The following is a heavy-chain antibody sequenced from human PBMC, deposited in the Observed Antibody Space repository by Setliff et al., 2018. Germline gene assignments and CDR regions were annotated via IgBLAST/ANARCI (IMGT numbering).Heavy chain of an antibody. CDR2: ISTSGST. V-gene: IGHV4-4*07. D-gene: IGHD5-18*01. Sequence: SETLSLTCTVSGGSISGYYWSWIRQPAGKGLEWIGRISTSGSTNYNPSLKSRLTMSVDTSKNQFSLKVTSVTAADTAVYYCVRSMPDTANFDYWGQGTLVTVSS. J-gene: IGHJ4*02. CDR3: VRSMPDTANFDY. CDR1: GGSISGYY.